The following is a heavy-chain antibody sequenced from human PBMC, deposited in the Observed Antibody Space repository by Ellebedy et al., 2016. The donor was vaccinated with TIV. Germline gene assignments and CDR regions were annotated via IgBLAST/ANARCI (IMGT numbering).Heavy chain of an antibody. Sequence: GGSLRLSCAASGFTFRLYSMSWVRQAPGKGLECVSYISSSSTTIHYADSVKGRFTISRDIAKNSVYLQMNSLRDEDTAVYYCVRDRDHYDSSGYSYGMDVWGQGTTVTVSS. CDR2: ISSSSTTI. CDR1: GFTFRLYS. V-gene: IGHV3-48*02. D-gene: IGHD3-22*01. CDR3: VRDRDHYDSSGYSYGMDV. J-gene: IGHJ6*02.